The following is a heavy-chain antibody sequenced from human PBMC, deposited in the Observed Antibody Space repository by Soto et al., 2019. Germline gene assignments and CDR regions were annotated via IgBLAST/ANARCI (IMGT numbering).Heavy chain of an antibody. V-gene: IGHV4-59*01. D-gene: IGHD3-10*01. J-gene: IGHJ5*02. Sequence: SETLSLTXTVSGGSISSYYWTWIRQPPGKGLEWIGFIFFNGITNYNPSLKSRVTMSVPTSKNQFSLYLTSVTAADTAVYYCVRGGGSGSYAISCFDPWGQGTLVTVST. CDR3: VRGGGSGSYAISCFDP. CDR1: GGSISSYY. CDR2: IFFNGIT.